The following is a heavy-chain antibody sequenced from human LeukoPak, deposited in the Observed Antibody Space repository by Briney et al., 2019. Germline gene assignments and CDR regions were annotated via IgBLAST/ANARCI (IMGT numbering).Heavy chain of an antibody. D-gene: IGHD4-17*01. CDR2: INTNTGNP. CDR1: GYTFTSYA. CDR3: ATYTVTPRVGFDP. J-gene: IGHJ5*02. Sequence: GASVKDSCKAPGYTFTSYAMNWVRQAPGQGLEWMGWINTNTGNPTYAQGFTGRFVFSLDTSVSTAYLQISSLKAEDTAVYYCATYTVTPRVGFDPWGQGTLVTVSS. V-gene: IGHV7-4-1*02.